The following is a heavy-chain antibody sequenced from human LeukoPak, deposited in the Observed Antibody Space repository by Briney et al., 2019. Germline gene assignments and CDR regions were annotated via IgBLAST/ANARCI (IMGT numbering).Heavy chain of an antibody. CDR1: GGSISSYY. J-gene: IGHJ4*02. D-gene: IGHD3-10*01. CDR3: ARETEDWFGDLLSYFDY. CDR2: IYYSGST. V-gene: IGHV4-59*12. Sequence: SETLPLTCTVSGGSISSYYWSWIRQPPGKGLEWIGYIYYSGSTNYNPSLKSRVTISVDTSKNQFSLRLSSVTAADTAVYYCARETEDWFGDLLSYFDYWGRGLLVSVSS.